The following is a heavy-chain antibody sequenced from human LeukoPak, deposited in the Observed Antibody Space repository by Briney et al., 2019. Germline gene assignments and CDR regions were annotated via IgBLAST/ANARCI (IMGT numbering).Heavy chain of an antibody. V-gene: IGHV6-1*01. D-gene: IGHD3-9*01. J-gene: IGHJ6*02. CDR3: ARDQVSYDIYYYGMDV. Sequence: SQTLSLTCAISGDSVSSNSAAWNWIRQSPSRGLEWLGRTYYRSKWYNDYAVSVKSRITINPDTSKNQFSLQLNSVTAADTAVYYCARDQVSYDIYYYGMDVWGQGTTVTVSS. CDR2: TYYRSKWYN. CDR1: GDSVSSNSAA.